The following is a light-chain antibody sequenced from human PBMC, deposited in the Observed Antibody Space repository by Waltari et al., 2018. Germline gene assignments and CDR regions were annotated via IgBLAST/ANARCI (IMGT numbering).Light chain of an antibody. CDR2: GAS. CDR3: QQYNNWPPRT. J-gene: IGKJ1*01. Sequence: EIVMTQSPATLSVSPGERATLSCRASQSVSSNLAWYQQKPGQAPRLLIYGASTRATGIPARFSGSGSGTEFTLTISSMQSEDCAVYYCQQYNNWPPRTFGQGTKVEIK. CDR1: QSVSSN. V-gene: IGKV3-15*01.